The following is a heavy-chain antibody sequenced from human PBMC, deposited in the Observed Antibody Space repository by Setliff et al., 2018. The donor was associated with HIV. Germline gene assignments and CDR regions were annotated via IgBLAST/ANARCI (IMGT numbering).Heavy chain of an antibody. D-gene: IGHD1-7*01. V-gene: IGHV4-39*07. Sequence: PSETLSLTCTVSGGSISTSRYYWGWIRQPPGKGLEWIGSINYRGNTYYNPSLKSRAAISVDTSKNQISLKLSSVTAADTAVYYCARDRSNWNYGKNYMDVWGKGTTVTVSS. CDR1: GGSISTSRYY. CDR2: INYRGNT. J-gene: IGHJ6*03. CDR3: ARDRSNWNYGKNYMDV.